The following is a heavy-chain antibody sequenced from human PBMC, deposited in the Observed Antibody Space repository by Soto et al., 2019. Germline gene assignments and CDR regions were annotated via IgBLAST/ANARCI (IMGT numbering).Heavy chain of an antibody. CDR3: AREDAARIERWFDA. Sequence: PSETLSLTCAVSGGSIISAPYSWNWIRQSPGRGLEWIGHIYSSGSTYYNPSLKSRVSISVDTSNNQFSLKLTSVTAADTAVYFCAREDAARIERWFDAWGQGILVTVSS. D-gene: IGHD6-6*01. CDR2: IYSSGST. J-gene: IGHJ5*02. V-gene: IGHV4-31*11. CDR1: GGSIISAPYS.